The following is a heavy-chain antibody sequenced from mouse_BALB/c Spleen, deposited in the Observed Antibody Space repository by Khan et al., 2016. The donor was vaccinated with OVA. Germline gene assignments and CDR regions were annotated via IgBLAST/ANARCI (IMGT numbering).Heavy chain of an antibody. J-gene: IGHJ2*01. CDR3: ARRGLRWDFDY. CDR1: GYTFINYW. V-gene: IGHV1-7*01. CDR2: INPSTGYT. Sequence: QIQLVQSGAELAKPGASVKMSCKASGYTFINYWILWVKQRPEQGLEWIGYINPSTGYTEYNQNFKDKATLTADKSSSTAYMQLSSLTSEDSAVYYCARRGLRWDFDYWGQGTTLTVSS. D-gene: IGHD1-1*01.